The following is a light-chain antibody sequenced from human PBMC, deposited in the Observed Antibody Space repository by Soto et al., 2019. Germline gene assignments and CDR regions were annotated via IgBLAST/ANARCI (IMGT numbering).Light chain of an antibody. CDR3: HQYNSYPWT. V-gene: IGKV1-5*01. Sequence: DIQMTQSPSTLSASVGDRVTITCRASQSISSWLAWYQQKPGKAPKLLIYDASSLESGVPSRFSGSGSGTEFTLTISSLQPDDFATYYCHQYNSYPWTFGQGTKVEL. CDR1: QSISSW. J-gene: IGKJ1*01. CDR2: DAS.